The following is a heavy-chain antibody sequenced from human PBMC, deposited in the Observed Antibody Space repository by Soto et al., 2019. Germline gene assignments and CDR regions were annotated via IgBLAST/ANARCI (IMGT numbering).Heavy chain of an antibody. D-gene: IGHD3-10*01. Sequence: SQTLSLTCAISGDSVSSNSAAWNWIRQPPSRGLEWLGRTYYRSKWYNDYAVSVKSRITINPDTSKKQFSMQLNSVTPEDTAVYYCARGAFNLWLYGMDVWGQGTTFTVSS. CDR2: TYYRSKWYN. V-gene: IGHV6-1*01. J-gene: IGHJ6*02. CDR1: GDSVSSNSAA. CDR3: ARGAFNLWLYGMDV.